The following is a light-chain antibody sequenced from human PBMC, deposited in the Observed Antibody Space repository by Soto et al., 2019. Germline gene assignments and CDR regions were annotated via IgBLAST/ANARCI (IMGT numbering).Light chain of an antibody. J-gene: IGLJ3*02. CDR1: GGDVGSFDL. CDR3: GSYAGSNTWV. V-gene: IGLV2-23*01. CDR2: EGS. Sequence: QSALTQPASVSGSPEQSITISCTGPGGDVGSFDLVSWYQQHPGKAPKLIIFEGSKRPSGVSNRFSGSKSDNRASLTISGLQAEDEADYCCGSYAGSNTWVFGGGTKLTVL.